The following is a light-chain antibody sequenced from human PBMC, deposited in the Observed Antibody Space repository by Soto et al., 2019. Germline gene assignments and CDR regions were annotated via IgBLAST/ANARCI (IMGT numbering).Light chain of an antibody. V-gene: IGKV1-5*03. CDR3: QLYSSYSS. CDR2: RAS. Sequence: DIMMTQSPSTLSSSVGDRVTITCRASPSIGHWLAWYQQKPGKAPKLLIYRASSLESGVPSRCSASGCVTEFTLTISSLQPDDFATYSCQLYSSYSSFGHGTKLEIK. CDR1: PSIGHW. J-gene: IGKJ2*03.